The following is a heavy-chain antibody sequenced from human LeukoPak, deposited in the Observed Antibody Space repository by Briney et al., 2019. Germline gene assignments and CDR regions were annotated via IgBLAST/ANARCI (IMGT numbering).Heavy chain of an antibody. V-gene: IGHV3-23*01. Sequence: GGSLRLSCAASGFTFSGFPMSWVRQAPGKGLEWVAAITGGSSTTDYADSVKGRFTISRDNSNNTLYVQMNNLRAEDTALYYCAKAGNGYYNLDSWGQGTLVTVSS. CDR2: ITGGSSTT. J-gene: IGHJ4*02. CDR1: GFTFSGFP. CDR3: AKAGNGYYNLDS. D-gene: IGHD3-9*01.